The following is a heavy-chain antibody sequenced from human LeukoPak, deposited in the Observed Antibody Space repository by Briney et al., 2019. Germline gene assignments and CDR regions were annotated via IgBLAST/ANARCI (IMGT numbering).Heavy chain of an antibody. CDR1: GYTFTGYY. Sequence: ASVKVSCKASGYTFTGYYMHWVRQAPGQGLEWMGVINPSGGSTSYEQKFQGRVTMTTDTSTSTVYMELSSLRSEDTAVYYCARDRTLVRGVNFYYYYMDVWGKGTTVTISS. CDR3: ARDRTLVRGVNFYYYYMDV. CDR2: INPSGGST. J-gene: IGHJ6*03. V-gene: IGHV1-46*01. D-gene: IGHD3-10*01.